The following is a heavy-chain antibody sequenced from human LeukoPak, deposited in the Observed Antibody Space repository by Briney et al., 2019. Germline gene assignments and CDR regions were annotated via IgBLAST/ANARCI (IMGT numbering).Heavy chain of an antibody. CDR2: THHSGST. CDR3: VGGRNWNADFVDY. Sequence: SETLSLMCTVSGYSISSGYHWGWIRQPPGKGLEWIGNTHHSGSTNYNPSLKSRVTISIDTSKNQFSLKLTSVTAADTAVYYCVGGRNWNADFVDYWGQGTLLIVSS. J-gene: IGHJ4*02. CDR1: GYSISSGYH. V-gene: IGHV4-38-2*02. D-gene: IGHD1-1*01.